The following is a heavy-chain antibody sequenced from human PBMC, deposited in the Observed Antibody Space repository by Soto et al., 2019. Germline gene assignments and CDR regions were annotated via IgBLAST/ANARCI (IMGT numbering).Heavy chain of an antibody. Sequence: PSEALSLTCTVSGGSISSDYWSWIRQPAGKGLGWIGRIYISENTHYNPSLRSRVSMSLDTSKNQLSLNLSSVTAAATAVYYCARGVGRRSLTSFDSWGHVTLFTVSP. CDR2: IYISENT. CDR1: GGSISSDY. D-gene: IGHD1-26*01. V-gene: IGHV4-4*07. J-gene: IGHJ4*01. CDR3: ARGVGRRSLTSFDS.